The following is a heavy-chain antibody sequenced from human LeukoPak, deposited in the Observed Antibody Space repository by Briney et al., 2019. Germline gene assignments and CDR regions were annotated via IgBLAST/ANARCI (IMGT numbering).Heavy chain of an antibody. V-gene: IGHV3-23*01. D-gene: IGHD2-15*01. J-gene: IGHJ4*02. CDR3: AKDPSLLPSY. CDR2: ISGSGGST. Sequence: GGSLRLSGPASGSTFSTNALSWFGQAPGKGLEWVSAISGSGGSTYYADSVKGRFTISRDDSKNTLYLQMNSLRAEDTAVYYCAKDPSLLPSYWGQGTLVTVSS. CDR1: GSTFSTNA.